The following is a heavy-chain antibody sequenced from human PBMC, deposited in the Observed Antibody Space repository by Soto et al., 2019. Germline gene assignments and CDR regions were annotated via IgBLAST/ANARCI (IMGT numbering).Heavy chain of an antibody. V-gene: IGHV1-2*02. CDR2: INPNSSGT. D-gene: IGHD6-6*01. J-gene: IGHJ4*02. CDR1: GYSLRGNY. Sequence: ASVKVSFKASGYSLRGNYIHWLRQTPGQGLEWMGWINPNSSGTVYAQKFQGRVTMTRDTSLTTVYMQLNRLTSDDSAVYYCARDRSNSPDFFDFWGQGTLVTVSS. CDR3: ARDRSNSPDFFDF.